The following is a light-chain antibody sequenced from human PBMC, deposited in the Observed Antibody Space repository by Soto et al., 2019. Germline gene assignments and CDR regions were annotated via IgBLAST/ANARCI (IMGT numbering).Light chain of an antibody. Sequence: EIVLTQSPGTLSLSPGERATLFCRASQSFTTSQLAWYQQKPGQAPRLLIYDAYNRATGIPPRFSGSGSGTDYTLTISSLEAEDFAVYYCQHRDNWSYIFGQGTKVDIK. V-gene: IGKV3D-20*02. J-gene: IGKJ2*01. CDR3: QHRDNWSYI. CDR1: QSFTTSQ. CDR2: DAY.